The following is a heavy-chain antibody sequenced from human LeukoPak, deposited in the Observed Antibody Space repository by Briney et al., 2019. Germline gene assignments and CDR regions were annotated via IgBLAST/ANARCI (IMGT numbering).Heavy chain of an antibody. CDR3: AKGSASVRPYYFDS. V-gene: IGHV3-23*01. D-gene: IGHD2-15*01. CDR1: EFTFSSYV. Sequence: PGGSLRLSCAASEFTFSSYVMSWFRRAQGKGLEWVSAISGSGTATYHADSVKGRFTISRDNSKNTLYLQMSSLDVEDSAIYYCAKGSASVRPYYFDSWGQGILVTVSS. J-gene: IGHJ4*02. CDR2: ISGSGTAT.